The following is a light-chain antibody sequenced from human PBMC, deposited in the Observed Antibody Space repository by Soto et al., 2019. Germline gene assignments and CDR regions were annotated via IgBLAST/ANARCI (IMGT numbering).Light chain of an antibody. V-gene: IGLV2-8*01. CDR1: SSDVGGYNY. CDR3: SSFAGSNTV. Sequence: QSALTQPPSASGSPGQSVTISCTGTSSDVGGYNYVSWYQHHPGKGPKLMIYEVTKRTPGVPDRFSGSKSGNTASLTVSGLQAEDEADYYCSSFAGSNTVFGGGTKLTVL. CDR2: EVT. J-gene: IGLJ2*01.